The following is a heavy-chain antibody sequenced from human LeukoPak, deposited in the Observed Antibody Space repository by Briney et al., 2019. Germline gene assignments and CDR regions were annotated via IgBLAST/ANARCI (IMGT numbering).Heavy chain of an antibody. CDR2: INPNSGGT. CDR1: GYTFTGYY. D-gene: IGHD6-19*01. CDR3: ARVKQWLVYDY. Sequence: ASVKVSCKASGYTFTGYYMHWVRQAPGQGLEWMGWINPNSGGTNYAQKFQGWVTMTRDTSISTAYMELSRLRSDDTAVYYFARVKQWLVYDYWGQGTLVTVSS. V-gene: IGHV1-2*04. J-gene: IGHJ4*02.